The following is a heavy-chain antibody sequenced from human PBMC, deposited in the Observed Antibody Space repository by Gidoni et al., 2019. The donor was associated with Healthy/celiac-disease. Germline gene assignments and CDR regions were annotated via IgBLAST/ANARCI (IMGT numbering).Heavy chain of an antibody. D-gene: IGHD5-12*01. V-gene: IGHV3-33*01. CDR3: AREMARIKDAFDI. Sequence: QVQLLESGGGGVQPGRSLRLSVAAHGFTFSSYGMHWVRQAPGKGLEWVAVIWYDGSNKYYADSVKGRFTISRDNSKNTLYLQMNSLRAEDTAVYYCAREMARIKDAFDIWGQGTMVTVSS. CDR2: IWYDGSNK. J-gene: IGHJ3*02. CDR1: GFTFSSYG.